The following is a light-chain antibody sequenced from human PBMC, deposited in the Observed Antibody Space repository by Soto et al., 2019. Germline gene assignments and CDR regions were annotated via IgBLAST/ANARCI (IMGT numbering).Light chain of an antibody. CDR2: GAS. V-gene: IGKV3-15*01. CDR1: QSVMNS. J-gene: IGKJ2*01. CDR3: QQYNNWPPYT. Sequence: VMTQSPVILSVSPGERVTLSCRASQSVMNSLAWYQQRPGQAPRLLIHGASTRATGIPARFSGSGSGTKFTLTISSLQSEDFAVYYCQQYNNWPPYTFGKGTKLEI.